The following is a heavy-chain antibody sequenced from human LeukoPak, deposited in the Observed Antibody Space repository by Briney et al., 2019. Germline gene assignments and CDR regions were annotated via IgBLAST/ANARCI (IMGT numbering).Heavy chain of an antibody. D-gene: IGHD1-26*01. CDR2: IYSGGST. CDR3: ARWGGGSYFVGDAFDI. V-gene: IGHV3-53*01. J-gene: IGHJ3*02. CDR1: GFTVSSNY. Sequence: GGSLRLSCAASGFTVSSNYMSWVRQAPGKGLEWVSVIYSGGSTYYADSVKGRFTISRDNSKNTLYLQMNSLRAEDTAVYYCARWGGGSYFVGDAFDIWGQGTMVTVSS.